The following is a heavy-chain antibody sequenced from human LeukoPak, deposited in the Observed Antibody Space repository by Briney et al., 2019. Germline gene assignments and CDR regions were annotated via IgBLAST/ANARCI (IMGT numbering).Heavy chain of an antibody. CDR3: ARANHVCATRDF. V-gene: IGHV3-48*03. D-gene: IGHD2-8*01. CDR2: ISSSGSTI. Sequence: GGSLRLSCAASGYTFSSYEMNWVRQAPGKGLEWVSYISSSGSTIYYADSVKGRFTISRDNAKNSLYLQMNSLRAEDTAVYYCARANHVCATRDFWGRGTRAIVTA. J-gene: IGHJ4*02. CDR1: GYTFSSYE.